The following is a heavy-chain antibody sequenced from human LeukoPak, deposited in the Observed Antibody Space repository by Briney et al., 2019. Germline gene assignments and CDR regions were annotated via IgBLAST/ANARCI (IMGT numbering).Heavy chain of an antibody. Sequence: GGSLRLSCAASGFTFSSYEMNWVRQAPGKGLEWVSYISSSGSTIYCADSVKGRFTISRDNAKNSLYLQMNSLRAEDTAVYYCARDRYYYDTDPWGQGTLVTVSS. CDR1: GFTFSSYE. CDR2: ISSSGSTI. D-gene: IGHD3-22*01. CDR3: ARDRYYYDTDP. V-gene: IGHV3-48*03. J-gene: IGHJ5*02.